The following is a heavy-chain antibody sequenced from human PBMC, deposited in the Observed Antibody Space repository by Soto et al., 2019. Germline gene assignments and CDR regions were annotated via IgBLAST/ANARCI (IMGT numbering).Heavy chain of an antibody. V-gene: IGHV1-69*02. Sequence: QVQLVQSGAEVQKPGSSVKVSCKASGGTFSSYTISWVRQAPGQGLEWMGRIIPILGIANYAQKFQGRVTITADKSTSTAYMELSSLRSEDTAVYYCANNGGALRGYSGYDRWFDPWGQGTLVTVSS. J-gene: IGHJ5*02. CDR3: ANNGGALRGYSGYDRWFDP. CDR2: IIPILGIA. CDR1: GGTFSSYT. D-gene: IGHD5-12*01.